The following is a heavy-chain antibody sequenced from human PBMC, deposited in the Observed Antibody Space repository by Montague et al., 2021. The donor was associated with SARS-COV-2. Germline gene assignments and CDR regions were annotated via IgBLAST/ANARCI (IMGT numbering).Heavy chain of an antibody. CDR3: ASPTYYYDSSGSDAFDI. CDR2: IYYSGST. D-gene: IGHD3-22*01. CDR1: GGSISSSSYY. J-gene: IGHJ3*02. V-gene: IGHV4-39*01. Sequence: SETLSLTCTVSGGSISSSSYYWGWIRQPPGKGLEWIGSIYYSGSTYYNPSLKCRVTISVDTSKNQFSLKLSPVTAADTAVYYCASPTYYYDSSGSDAFDIWGQGTMVTVSS.